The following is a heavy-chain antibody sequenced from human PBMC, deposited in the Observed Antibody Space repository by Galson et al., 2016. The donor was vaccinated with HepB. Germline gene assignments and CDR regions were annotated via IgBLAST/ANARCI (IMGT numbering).Heavy chain of an antibody. Sequence: QSGAEVKKPGESLTISCRGSGYTFTDHWISWVRQMPGKGLEWMGRIDPSDSYTNYSPSFQGHVTIAVDKSINTAYMQWKSLKASDTAVYYCARHPPASPVRSYYSNRDVWGKGTTVTVSS. CDR1: GYTFTDHW. D-gene: IGHD5-24*01. J-gene: IGHJ6*03. CDR2: IDPSDSYT. CDR3: ARHPPASPVRSYYSNRDV. V-gene: IGHV5-10-1*01.